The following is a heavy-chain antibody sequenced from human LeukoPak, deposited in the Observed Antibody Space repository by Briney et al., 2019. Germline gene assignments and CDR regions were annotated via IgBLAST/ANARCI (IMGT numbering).Heavy chain of an antibody. D-gene: IGHD2-2*01. CDR2: IYPGDSDT. CDR3: ARHLSVNDLVVVPAAGWNWFDP. V-gene: IGHV5-51*01. CDR1: GYSFTSYW. Sequence: GESLKISCKGSGYSFTSYWIGWVRQMPGKGLEWMGIIYPGDSDTRYSPSFQGQVTISADKSISTAYLQWSSLKASDTAMYYCARHLSVNDLVVVPAAGWNWFDPWGQGTLVTVSS. J-gene: IGHJ5*02.